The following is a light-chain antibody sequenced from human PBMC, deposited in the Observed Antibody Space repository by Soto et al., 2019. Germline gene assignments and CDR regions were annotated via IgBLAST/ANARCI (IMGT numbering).Light chain of an antibody. V-gene: IGLV4-69*01. J-gene: IGLJ2*01. CDR2: LNSDGSH. CDR1: SGHSSYA. Sequence: QPVLTQSPSASASLGASVKLTCTLSSGHSSYAIAWHQQQPEKGPRYLMKLNSDGSHSKGDGIPDRFSGSSSGAERYLTISSLQSEDEADYYCQTWCTGIGVFGGGTKVTVL. CDR3: QTWCTGIGV.